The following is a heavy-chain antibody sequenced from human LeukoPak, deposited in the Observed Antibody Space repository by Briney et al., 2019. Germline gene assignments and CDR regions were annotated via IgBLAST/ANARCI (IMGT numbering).Heavy chain of an antibody. J-gene: IGHJ4*02. CDR2: IYSTGNT. Sequence: SETLSLTCTVSRGSMNNYYWSWIRQSSGKGLEWIGFIYSTGNTHFHPSLKSRVTISLDTSKNQFSLKLNSVTAADTAVYYCARGGGFGEGTFDYWGQGALVTVSS. CDR3: ARGGGFGEGTFDY. D-gene: IGHD3-10*01. CDR1: RGSMNNYY. V-gene: IGHV4-59*01.